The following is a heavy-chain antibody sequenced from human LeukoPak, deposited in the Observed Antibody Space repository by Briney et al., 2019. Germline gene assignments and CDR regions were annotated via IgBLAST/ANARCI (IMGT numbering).Heavy chain of an antibody. CDR2: IYHSGST. D-gene: IGHD6-19*01. Sequence: KTSETLSLTCAVSGGSISSSNWWSWVRQPPGKGLEWIGEIYHSGSTNYNPSLKSRVTISADTSKNQLSLKLTSVTAADTAVYYCARQLGSGWYSGWFDPWGQGTLVTVSS. CDR1: GGSISSSNW. CDR3: ARQLGSGWYSGWFDP. V-gene: IGHV4-4*02. J-gene: IGHJ5*02.